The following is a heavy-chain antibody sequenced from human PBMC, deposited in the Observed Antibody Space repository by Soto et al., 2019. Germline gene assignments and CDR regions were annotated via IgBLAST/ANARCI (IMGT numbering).Heavy chain of an antibody. CDR3: VRVSVSTHINWFDP. Sequence: SETLSLTCAVSGGSISSSNWWSWVRQPPGKGLEWIGEIYHSGSTNYNPSLKSRVTISVDKSKNQFSLKLSSVTAADTAVYYCVRVSVSTHINWFDPWGQGTLVTGSS. CDR2: IYHSGST. V-gene: IGHV4-4*02. D-gene: IGHD3-16*01. CDR1: GGSISSSNW. J-gene: IGHJ5*02.